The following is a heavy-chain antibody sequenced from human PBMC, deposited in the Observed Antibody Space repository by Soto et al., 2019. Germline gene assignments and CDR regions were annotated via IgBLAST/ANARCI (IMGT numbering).Heavy chain of an antibody. CDR2: INSDGSST. V-gene: IGHV3-74*01. D-gene: IGHD3-22*01. J-gene: IGHJ4*02. CDR1: GFTFSSYW. Sequence: EVQLVESGGGLVQPGGSLRLSCAASGFTFSSYWMHWVRQAPGKGLVWVSRINSDGSSTSYADSVKGRFTISRDNAKNTLYLQMNRLRGEDTAVYYCAIRASYYDSSGYFDYWGQGTLVTVSS. CDR3: AIRASYYDSSGYFDY.